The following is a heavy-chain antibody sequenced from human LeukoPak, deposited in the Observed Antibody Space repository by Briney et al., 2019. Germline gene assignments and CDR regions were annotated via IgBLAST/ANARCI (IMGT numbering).Heavy chain of an antibody. D-gene: IGHD3-10*01. Sequence: GGSLRLSCAVSGFTFSDYYMSWIRQAPGKGLEWVSYISGSTGFTNYADSVKGRFTISRDNAKNSLYLRMNSLRAEDTAVYYCARGEGDRGFDYWGQGTLVTVSS. J-gene: IGHJ4*02. CDR3: ARGEGDRGFDY. V-gene: IGHV3-11*05. CDR1: GFTFSDYY. CDR2: ISGSTGFT.